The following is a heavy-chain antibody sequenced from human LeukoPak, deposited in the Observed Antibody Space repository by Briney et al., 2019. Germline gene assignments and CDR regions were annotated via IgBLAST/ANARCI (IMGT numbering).Heavy chain of an antibody. V-gene: IGHV4-59*01. CDR2: ISYSGST. J-gene: IGHJ4*02. CDR3: ARDLGRPVAGYFDY. D-gene: IGHD6-19*01. CDR1: GASITGYY. Sequence: KTSETLSLTCTVSGASITGYYWSWIRQPPGKGLEWIGYISYSGSTNSNPSLESRVTISVDTSKNQLSLKLSSVTAADTAVYFCARDLGRPVAGYFDYWGPGTLVTVSS.